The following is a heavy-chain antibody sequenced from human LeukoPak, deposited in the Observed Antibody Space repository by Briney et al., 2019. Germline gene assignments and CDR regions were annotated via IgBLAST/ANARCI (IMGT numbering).Heavy chain of an antibody. Sequence: QAGGSLRLSCATSGFTFSCYGMNWVRQAPGRDLEWVSYIDSSGGNIYNADSVKGRFNISRDNSKNTLYLQMNSLRAEDTAVYYCARGPRSSGYHGWFDPWGQGTLVTVSS. CDR3: ARGPRSSGYHGWFDP. D-gene: IGHD3-22*01. CDR2: IDSSGGNI. V-gene: IGHV3-48*01. J-gene: IGHJ5*02. CDR1: GFTFSCYG.